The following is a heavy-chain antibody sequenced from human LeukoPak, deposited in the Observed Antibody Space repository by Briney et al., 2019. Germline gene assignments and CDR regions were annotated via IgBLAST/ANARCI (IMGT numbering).Heavy chain of an antibody. V-gene: IGHV1-2*04. Sequence: ASVKVSCKASGYTFTGYYMHWVRQAPGQGLEWMGWINPNSGGTNYAQKFQGWVTMTRDTSISTAYMELRSLRSDDTAVYYCARVDCSSTSCYLFDYWGQGTLVTVSS. D-gene: IGHD2-2*01. CDR1: GYTFTGYY. J-gene: IGHJ4*02. CDR2: INPNSGGT. CDR3: ARVDCSSTSCYLFDY.